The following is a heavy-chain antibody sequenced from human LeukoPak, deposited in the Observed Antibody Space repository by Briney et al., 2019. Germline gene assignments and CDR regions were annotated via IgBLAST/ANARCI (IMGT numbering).Heavy chain of an antibody. CDR3: ATARRHDLVLDYGDVVDY. V-gene: IGHV1-69*06. D-gene: IGHD4-17*01. J-gene: IGHJ4*02. Sequence: SVKVSCKASGGTFSSYAISWVRQAPGQGLEWMGGIIPIFGTANYAQKFQGRVTMTEDTSTDTAYMELSSLRSEDTAVYYCATARRHDLVLDYGDVVDYWGQGTLVTVSS. CDR1: GGTFSSYA. CDR2: IIPIFGTA.